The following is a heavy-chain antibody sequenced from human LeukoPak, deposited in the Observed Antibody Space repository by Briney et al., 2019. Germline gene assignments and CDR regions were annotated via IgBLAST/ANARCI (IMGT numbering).Heavy chain of an antibody. J-gene: IGHJ3*02. V-gene: IGHV3-53*01. D-gene: IGHD3-22*01. Sequence: GGSLRLSCAASGFTVSSNYMSWVRLAPGKGLEWVSVIYSGGSTYYADSVKGRFTISRDNSKNTLYLQMNSLRAEDTAVYYCARASYDSSGYYNDAFDIWGQGTMVTVSS. CDR2: IYSGGST. CDR1: GFTVSSNY. CDR3: ARASYDSSGYYNDAFDI.